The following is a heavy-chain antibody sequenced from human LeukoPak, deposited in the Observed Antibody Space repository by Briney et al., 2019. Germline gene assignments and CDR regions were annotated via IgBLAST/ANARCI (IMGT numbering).Heavy chain of an antibody. D-gene: IGHD3-22*01. CDR1: GFTFSSYA. J-gene: IGHJ3*02. CDR2: ISGSGGST. Sequence: PGGSLRLSCAASGFTFSSYAMSWVRQAPGKGLEWVSAISGSGGSTYYADSVKGRFTISRDNSKNTLYLQMNSLRDEDTAVYYCAKDWFSGYYFYDAFDIWGQGTMVTVSS. CDR3: AKDWFSGYYFYDAFDI. V-gene: IGHV3-23*01.